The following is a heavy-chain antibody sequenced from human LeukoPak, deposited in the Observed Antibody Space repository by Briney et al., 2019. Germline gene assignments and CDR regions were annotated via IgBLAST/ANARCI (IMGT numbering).Heavy chain of an antibody. J-gene: IGHJ4*02. CDR2: IYYSGST. CDR1: GGSISNYY. V-gene: IGHV4-59*05. CDR3: ARPYGSGSYFDY. Sequence: SETLSLTCTVSGGSISNYYWSWIRQPPGKGLEWIGSIYYSGSTYYNPSLKSRVTISVDTSKNQFSLKLSSVTAADTAVYYCARPYGSGSYFDYWGQGTLVTVSS. D-gene: IGHD3-10*01.